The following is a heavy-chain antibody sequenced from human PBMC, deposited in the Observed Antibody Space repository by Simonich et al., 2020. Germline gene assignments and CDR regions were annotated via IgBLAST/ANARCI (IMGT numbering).Heavy chain of an antibody. CDR1: GFTFSSYG. CDR2: IWYDESNK. D-gene: IGHD4-17*01. V-gene: IGHV3-30*18. Sequence: QVQLVESGGGVVQPGRSLRLSCAASGFTFSSYGMHWVRQAPGERLEWWAVIWYDESNKYSADSVKGRFTISRDNSKNTLYLQMNSLRAEDTAMYYCAKESTVSRWDYYYGMDVWGQGTTVTVSS. CDR3: AKESTVSRWDYYYGMDV. J-gene: IGHJ6*02.